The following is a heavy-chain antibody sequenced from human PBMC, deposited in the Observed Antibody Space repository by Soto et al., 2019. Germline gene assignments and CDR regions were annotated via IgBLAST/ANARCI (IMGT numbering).Heavy chain of an antibody. CDR3: ARGGYCSGGSCYPIDYYYGKDV. J-gene: IGHJ6*02. Sequence: PGGSLRLSCAASGFTFSSYDMHWVRQATGKGLEWVSAIGTAGDTYYPGSVKGRFTISRENAKNSLYLQMNSLRAGDTAVYYCARGGYCSGGSCYPIDYYYGKDVWGQGTTVTVSS. D-gene: IGHD2-15*01. V-gene: IGHV3-13*04. CDR2: IGTAGDT. CDR1: GFTFSSYD.